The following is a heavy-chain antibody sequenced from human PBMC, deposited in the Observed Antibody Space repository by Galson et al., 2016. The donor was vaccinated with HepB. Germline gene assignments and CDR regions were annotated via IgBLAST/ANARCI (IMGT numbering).Heavy chain of an antibody. CDR3: AREGWYLDY. Sequence: SVKVSCKASGYTFKSFGISWVRQAPGQGLEWLGWISAHNGTTNYAQTLQGRVTMTTDAFTTTAYMELRSLRYDDTAVYYCAREGWYLDYWGQGTLVTVSS. CDR2: ISAHNGTT. J-gene: IGHJ4*02. D-gene: IGHD2-15*01. V-gene: IGHV1-18*01. CDR1: GYTFKSFG.